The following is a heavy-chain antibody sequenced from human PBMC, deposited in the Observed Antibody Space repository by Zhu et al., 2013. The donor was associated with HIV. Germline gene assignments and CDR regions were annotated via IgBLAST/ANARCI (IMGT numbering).Heavy chain of an antibody. CDR1: GYTFTSYY. V-gene: IGHV1-46*03. D-gene: IGHD3-9*01. J-gene: IGHJ5*02. CDR3: ARGARLRYFDWSSHRINNWFDP. CDR2: INPSGGST. Sequence: QVQLVQSGAEVKKPGASVKVSCKASGYTFTSYYMHWVRQAPGQGLEWMGIINPSGGSTSYAQKFQGRVTMTRDTSTSTVYMELSSLRSEDTAVYYCARGARLRYFDWSSHRINNWFDPWGQGTLVTVSS.